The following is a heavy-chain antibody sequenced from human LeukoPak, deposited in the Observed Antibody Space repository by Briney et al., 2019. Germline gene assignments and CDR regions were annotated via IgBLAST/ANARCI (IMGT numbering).Heavy chain of an antibody. Sequence: SETLSLTCTVSGGSISSYYWSWIRQPAGKGLEWIGRIYTSGSTNYNPSLKSRVTMSVDTSKSQFSLQLDSVTPEDTAVYYCAREVAIIRGVRNWFDSWGPGILVTVSS. CDR1: GGSISSYY. CDR2: IYTSGST. J-gene: IGHJ5*01. CDR3: AREVAIIRGVRNWFDS. V-gene: IGHV4-4*07. D-gene: IGHD3-10*01.